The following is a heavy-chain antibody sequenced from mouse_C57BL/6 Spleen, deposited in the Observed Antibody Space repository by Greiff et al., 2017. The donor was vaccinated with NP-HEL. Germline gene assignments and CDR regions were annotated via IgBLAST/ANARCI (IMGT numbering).Heavy chain of an antibody. Sequence: VQLPQSGPELVKPGASVKISCKASGYAFSSSWLNWVKQRPGKGLEWIGRIYPGDGDPNYNGEFMGKATLTADKSSSTDYMQLSSLTSEDSAVYFSAELLGYAMGDWGQGTSVTVSS. CDR2: IYPGDGDP. CDR3: AELLGYAMGD. D-gene: IGHD2-1*01. J-gene: IGHJ4*01. CDR1: GYAFSSSW. V-gene: IGHV1-82*01.